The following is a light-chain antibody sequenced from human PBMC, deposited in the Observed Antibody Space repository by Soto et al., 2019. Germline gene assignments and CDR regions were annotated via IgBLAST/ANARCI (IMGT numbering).Light chain of an antibody. CDR2: GAS. J-gene: IGKJ1*01. CDR3: KQYGSAPRT. V-gene: IGKV3-20*01. CDR1: QSVRRSR. Sequence: EILLTQSPGTLSLSPGERATVCWRATQSVRRSRLAWYQQKPGQAPRLLISGASSRATGIPDRFTGSGSGTDFTLTISRLEPEDFAVYYCKQYGSAPRTFGQGTKVDIK.